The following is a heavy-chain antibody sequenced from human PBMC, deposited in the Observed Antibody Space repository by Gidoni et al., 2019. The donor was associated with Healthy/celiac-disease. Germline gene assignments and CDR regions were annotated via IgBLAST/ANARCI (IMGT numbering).Heavy chain of an antibody. CDR3: ARDGYSRDYYYYMDV. CDR2: INHVGST. CDR1: AGSFSGYY. V-gene: IGHV4-34*01. J-gene: IGHJ6*03. Sequence: QVQLQHSGAGLLKPSASLSLTCAVYAGSFSGYYWSWIRQHPGKGLEWIGEINHVGSTNYHPSLKSRVTISVDTSKNQFSLKLSSVTAADTAVYYCARDGYSRDYYYYMDVWGKGTTVTVSS. D-gene: IGHD6-13*01.